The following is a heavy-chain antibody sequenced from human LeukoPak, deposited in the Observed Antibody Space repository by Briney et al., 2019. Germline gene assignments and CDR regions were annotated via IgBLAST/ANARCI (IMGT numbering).Heavy chain of an antibody. D-gene: IGHD2-2*01. CDR2: IYYSGST. J-gene: IGHJ6*02. Sequence: SRTLSLTCTVSGGSISSGGYYWSWIHQHPGKGLEWIGYIYYSGSTYYNPSLKSRVTISVDTSKNQFSLKLSSVTAADTAVYYCASGGYCSSTSCYAPYYYYGMDVWGQGTTVTVSS. CDR3: ASGGYCSSTSCYAPYYYYGMDV. CDR1: GGSISSGGYY. V-gene: IGHV4-31*03.